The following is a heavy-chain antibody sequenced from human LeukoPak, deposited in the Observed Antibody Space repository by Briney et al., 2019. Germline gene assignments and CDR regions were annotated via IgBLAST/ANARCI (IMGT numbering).Heavy chain of an antibody. CDR3: ARDRYGSGSVDY. D-gene: IGHD3-10*01. J-gene: IGHJ4*02. CDR2: ISSSGRTI. Sequence: PGGSLRLSCAASGFTFSDYYMNWIRQAPGKGLEWVSYISSSGRTIYYADSVKGRFTISRDNAKNSVYLQMNSLRAEDTAVYYCARDRYGSGSVDYWGQGTLVTVSS. V-gene: IGHV3-11*01. CDR1: GFTFSDYY.